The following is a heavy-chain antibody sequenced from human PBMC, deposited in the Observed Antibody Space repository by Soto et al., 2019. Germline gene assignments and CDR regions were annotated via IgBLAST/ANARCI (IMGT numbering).Heavy chain of an antibody. CDR2: ISDSGGTS. J-gene: IGHJ4*02. V-gene: IGHV3-23*04. Sequence: EVQLVDSGGGLVQPGGSLRLSCAASGFIFSNYVMSWVRQAPGKGLEWGSSISDSGGTSYYADSVKARFAISRDNSKNTLYLQMNSLRAEDTAIYYCAKRPRALLTFDYWGQGTLVTVSS. CDR3: AKRPRALLTFDY. D-gene: IGHD1-26*01. CDR1: GFIFSNYV.